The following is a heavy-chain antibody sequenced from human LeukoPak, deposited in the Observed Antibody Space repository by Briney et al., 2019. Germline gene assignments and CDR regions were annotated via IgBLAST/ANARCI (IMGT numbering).Heavy chain of an antibody. D-gene: IGHD6-13*01. J-gene: IGHJ1*01. CDR2: ITGDGSDT. CDR3: AKAVRYSTTWAAEYFHD. V-gene: IGHV3-23*01. CDR1: GFTFSSHAYA. Sequence: GGSLRLSCAASGFTFSSHAYAMSWVRQAPGKGLEWVSAITGDGSDTYYANSGKGRFTIAREERKNTLHMEMNSLSAEDTAVYYCAKAVRYSTTWAAEYFHDWGQGTRVTVSS.